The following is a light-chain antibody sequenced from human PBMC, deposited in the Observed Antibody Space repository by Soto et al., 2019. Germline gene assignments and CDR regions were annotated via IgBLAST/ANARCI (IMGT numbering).Light chain of an antibody. V-gene: IGKV1-5*01. J-gene: IGKJ1*01. CDR1: QSIARW. Sequence: DIQMTQSPSTLSASVGDRVTITCRASQSIARWVAWYQQKPGKAPKLLIYDASNLESGVPSRFSDSGSGTEFTLTIISLQPDDFATYYCQQYNSYWTFGPGTKVEIK. CDR3: QQYNSYWT. CDR2: DAS.